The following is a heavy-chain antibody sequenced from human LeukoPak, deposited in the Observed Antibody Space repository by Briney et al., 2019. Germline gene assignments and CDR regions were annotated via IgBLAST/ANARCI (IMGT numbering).Heavy chain of an antibody. CDR3: ARHSPRPGPLAVFAP. V-gene: IGHV4-39*01. Sequence: AETLSLTCTVSGGSISSSSYYWGWIRQSPGKELEWIGSIYFSGSRSYTPSLKSRVTISVDTSKNQFSLKLSTVTAAATAVYYCARHSPRPGPLAVFAPWGQGTLVTVSS. CDR1: GGSISSSSYY. J-gene: IGHJ5*02. CDR2: IYFSGSR. D-gene: IGHD2-15*01.